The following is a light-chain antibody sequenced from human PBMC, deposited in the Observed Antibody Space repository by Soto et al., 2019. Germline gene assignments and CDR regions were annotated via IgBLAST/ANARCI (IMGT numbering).Light chain of an antibody. CDR1: QSVSSS. CDR2: DAS. J-gene: IGKJ3*01. CDR3: QQRSNWPPFT. V-gene: IGKV3-11*01. Sequence: EVVLTQSPATLSLSPGERATLSCRASQSVSSSLAWYQQKPGQTHRLLIYDASNRATGMPARFSGSGSGTDFTLTIISLESEEVAVYYCQQRSNWPPFTFGPGTTVDVK.